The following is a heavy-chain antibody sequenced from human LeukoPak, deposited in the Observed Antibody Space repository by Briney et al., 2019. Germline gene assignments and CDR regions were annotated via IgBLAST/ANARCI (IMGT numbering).Heavy chain of an antibody. CDR2: IKQDGSEK. J-gene: IGHJ4*02. CDR1: GFTFSSYW. CDR3: AKGNHPYGSGSYYPYYFDY. D-gene: IGHD3-10*01. V-gene: IGHV3-7*03. Sequence: GGSLRLSCAASGFTFSSYWMSWVRQAPGKGLEWVANIKQDGSEKYYVDSVKGRFTISRDNSKNTLYLQMNSLRAEDTAVYYCAKGNHPYGSGSYYPYYFDYWGQGTLVTVSS.